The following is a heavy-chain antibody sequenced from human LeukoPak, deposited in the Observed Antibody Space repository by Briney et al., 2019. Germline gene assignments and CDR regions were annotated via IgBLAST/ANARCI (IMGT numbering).Heavy chain of an antibody. Sequence: GGSLRLSCAASGFMFSTYEMNWVRQTPGKGLEWLSYISYNGRSIYYADSVKGRFTISRDNAKNSLSLQMNSLRAEDTAVYYCARAVDVDAFDIWGQGTMVTVSS. V-gene: IGHV3-48*03. CDR2: ISYNGRSI. CDR3: ARAVDVDAFDI. J-gene: IGHJ3*02. CDR1: GFMFSTYE.